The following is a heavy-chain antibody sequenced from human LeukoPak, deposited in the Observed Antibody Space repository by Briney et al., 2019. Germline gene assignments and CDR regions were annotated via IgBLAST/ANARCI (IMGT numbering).Heavy chain of an antibody. Sequence: SETLSLTCAVYGVSFSGYYWGWLRQPPGKGLEWIGEINRSGSTNYNTSLESRAITSVDTSKNQFSLKLSSVTAADTAVYYCARANELTEYGGTANGIDYWGQGTLVTVSS. CDR3: ARANELTEYGGTANGIDY. J-gene: IGHJ4*02. CDR1: GVSFSGYY. V-gene: IGHV4-34*01. CDR2: INRSGST. D-gene: IGHD4-23*01.